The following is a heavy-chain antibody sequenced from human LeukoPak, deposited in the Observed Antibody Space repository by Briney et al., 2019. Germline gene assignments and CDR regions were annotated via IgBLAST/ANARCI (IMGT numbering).Heavy chain of an antibody. D-gene: IGHD3-3*01. Sequence: KVSCKASGGTFSSYAISWVRQAPGQGLEWMGRIISILGIANYAQKFQGRVTITADKSTSTAYMELRSLRSDDTAVYYCARDRFATIFGVVIGPFDYWGQGTLVTVSS. CDR2: IISILGIA. CDR3: ARDRFATIFGVVIGPFDY. J-gene: IGHJ4*02. CDR1: GGTFSSYA. V-gene: IGHV1-69*04.